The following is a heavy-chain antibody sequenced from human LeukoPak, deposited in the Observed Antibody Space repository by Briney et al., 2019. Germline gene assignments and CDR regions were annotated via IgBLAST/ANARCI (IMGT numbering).Heavy chain of an antibody. V-gene: IGHV4-61*02. CDR3: ARDFRETQRRSMRRYYYYYMDV. CDR1: GGSISSGSYY. CDR2: VYTSGST. D-gene: IGHD5-24*01. Sequence: SQTLSLTCTVSGGSISSGSYYWSWIRQPAGKGLEWIGRVYTSGSTNYNPSLRSRVTISVDTSKNQFSLKLSSVTAADTAVYYCARDFRETQRRSMRRYYYYYMDVWGKGTTVTVSS. J-gene: IGHJ6*03.